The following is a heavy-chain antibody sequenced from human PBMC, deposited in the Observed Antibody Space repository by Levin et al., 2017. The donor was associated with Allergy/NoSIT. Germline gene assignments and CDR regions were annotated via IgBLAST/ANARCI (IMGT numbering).Heavy chain of an antibody. CDR2: ISRSGSYI. J-gene: IGHJ3*02. CDR1: GFTFRNYN. V-gene: IGHV3-21*01. D-gene: IGHD2-15*01. CDR3: AREDRGYCSGGGCSTPHDI. Sequence: LSLPCAASGFTFRNYNMNWVRQAPGKGLEWVSSISRSGSYIYYADSVKGRFTISRDNAKNSLSLQMNSLRAEDTAVYYCAREDRGYCSGGGCSTPHDIWGQGTMVTVSS.